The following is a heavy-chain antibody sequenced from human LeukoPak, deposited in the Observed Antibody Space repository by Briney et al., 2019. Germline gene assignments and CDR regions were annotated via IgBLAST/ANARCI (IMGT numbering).Heavy chain of an antibody. CDR1: GFTFSSYG. CDR2: IWYDGSNK. D-gene: IGHD5-18*01. CDR3: ARDQRALGYSYGFDY. V-gene: IGHV3-33*01. J-gene: IGHJ4*02. Sequence: GGSLRLSYAASGFTFSSYGMHWVRQAPGKGLEWVAVIWYDGSNKYYADSVKGRFTISRENSKNTLYLQMNSLRAEATAVYYCARDQRALGYSYGFDYWGQGTLVTVSS.